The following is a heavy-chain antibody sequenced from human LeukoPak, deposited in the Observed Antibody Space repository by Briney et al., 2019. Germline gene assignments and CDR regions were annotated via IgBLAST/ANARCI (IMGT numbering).Heavy chain of an antibody. CDR1: GFTFCSYA. J-gene: IGHJ3*02. V-gene: IGHV3-23*01. CDR2: ISGSGGST. D-gene: IGHD5-24*01. CDR3: VKSAGKDGYRDVFDI. Sequence: GGSLRLSCAASGFTFCSYAMSWVRQAPGKGLEWVSAISGSGGSTYYADSVRSLFTISRDNSKNTLYLQMNSLRAEDTAVYHCVKSAGKDGYRDVFDIWGQGTVVTVS.